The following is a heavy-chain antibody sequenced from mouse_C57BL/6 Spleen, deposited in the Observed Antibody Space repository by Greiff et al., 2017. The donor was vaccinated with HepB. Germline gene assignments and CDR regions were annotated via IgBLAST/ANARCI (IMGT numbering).Heavy chain of an antibody. Sequence: QVQLKQSGAELVKPGASVKISCKASGYAFSSYWMNWVKQRPGKGLEWIGQIYPGDGDTNYNGKFKGKATLTADKSSSTAYMQLSSLTSEDSAVYFCAREFYGNPLAYWGQGTLVTVSA. D-gene: IGHD2-1*01. J-gene: IGHJ3*01. CDR2: IYPGDGDT. V-gene: IGHV1-80*01. CDR1: GYAFSSYW. CDR3: AREFYGNPLAY.